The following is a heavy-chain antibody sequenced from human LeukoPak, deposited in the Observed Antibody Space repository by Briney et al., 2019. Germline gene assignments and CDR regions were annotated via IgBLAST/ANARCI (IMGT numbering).Heavy chain of an antibody. CDR3: ARDMGTQDDAFDT. CDR1: GFTFSTYS. CDR2: ISSSGSTI. Sequence: PGGSLRLSCAASGFTFSTYSMNWVRQAPGKGLEWVSYISSSGSTIYYADSVKGRFTISRDNAKNSLYLQMNSLRAEETAVYYCARDMGTQDDAFDTWGQGTMVTVSS. J-gene: IGHJ3*02. D-gene: IGHD1-14*01. V-gene: IGHV3-48*01.